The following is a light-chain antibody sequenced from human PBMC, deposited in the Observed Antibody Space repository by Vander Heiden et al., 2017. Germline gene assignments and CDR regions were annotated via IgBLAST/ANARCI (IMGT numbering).Light chain of an antibody. CDR3: RSYTSSSTVV. CDR1: SSDVGRYNY. Sequence: LTHPATLSLSPGQSVTISCTGTSSDVGRYNYVSWYQQHPGKAPKLMIYEVSNRPSGVSNRFSGSKSGNTASLTISGLQAEDEADYYCRSYTSSSTVVFGGGTKLTVL. J-gene: IGLJ2*01. V-gene: IGLV2-14*01. CDR2: EVS.